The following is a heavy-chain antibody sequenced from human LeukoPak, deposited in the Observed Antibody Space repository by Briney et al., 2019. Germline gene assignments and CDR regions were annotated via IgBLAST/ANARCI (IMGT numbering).Heavy chain of an antibody. CDR1: GYTFTGYY. D-gene: IGHD3-16*01. CDR2: INPNSGGT. V-gene: IGHV1-2*02. Sequence: ASVKVSCKASGYTFTGYYMHWVRQAPGQGLEWMGWINPNSGGTNYAQKFQGRVTMTRDTSISTAYMELSRLRSDDTAVYFCARPYAAVNFYYMDVWGKGTTVTVSS. J-gene: IGHJ6*03. CDR3: ARPYAAVNFYYMDV.